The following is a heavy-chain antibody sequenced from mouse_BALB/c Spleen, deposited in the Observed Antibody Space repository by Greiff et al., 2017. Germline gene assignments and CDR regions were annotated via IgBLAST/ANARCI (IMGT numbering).Heavy chain of an antibody. D-gene: IGHD1-1*01. CDR3: ARSRYYGSSYGYFDV. J-gene: IGHJ1*01. V-gene: IGHV1S56*01. CDR1: GYTFTSYD. Sequence: VKLVESGPELVKPGALVKISCKASGYTFTSYDINWVKQRPGQGLEWIGWIYPGDGSTKYNEKFKGKATLTADKSSSTAYMQLSSLTSENSAVYFCARSRYYGSSYGYFDVWGAGTTVTVSS. CDR2: IYPGDGST.